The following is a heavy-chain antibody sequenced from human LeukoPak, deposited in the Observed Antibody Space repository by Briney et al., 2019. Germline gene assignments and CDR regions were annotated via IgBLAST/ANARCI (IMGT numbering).Heavy chain of an antibody. CDR1: GGSISSSSYY. CDR2: IYYGGST. CDR3: ARRGLGELDY. J-gene: IGHJ4*02. D-gene: IGHD3-10*01. V-gene: IGHV4-39*01. Sequence: PSETLSLTCTVSGGSISSSSYYWGWIRQPPGKGLQWIGSIYYGGSTYYNPSLKSRVHMSVDTSKNQFSLKLNSVTAADTAVYYCARRGLGELDYWGQGTLVTVSS.